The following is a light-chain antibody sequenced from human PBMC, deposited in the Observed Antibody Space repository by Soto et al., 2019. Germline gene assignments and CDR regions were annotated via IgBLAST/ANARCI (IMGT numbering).Light chain of an antibody. CDR2: GNS. V-gene: IGLV1-40*01. CDR3: QSYDSSLGLWV. J-gene: IGLJ3*02. CDR1: SSNIGAGYD. Sequence: QSVLTQPPSVSGAPGQRVTISCTGSSSNIGAGYDVHWYQQLPGTAPKLLIYGNSNRPSGVPDRFSGSKSGTSASLAITGLQAEDEADYYCQSYDSSLGLWVFGGRTKLTVL.